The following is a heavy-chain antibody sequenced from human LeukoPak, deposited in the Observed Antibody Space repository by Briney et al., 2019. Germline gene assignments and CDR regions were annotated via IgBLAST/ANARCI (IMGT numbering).Heavy chain of an antibody. CDR3: AKDGRLYSSTPEYFQH. Sequence: PGGSLRLSCAASGFTFSDYYMSWIRQAPGKGLEGVSYMSSSGSTIYYADSVKGRFTIYRENSKNTLYLQMSSLRAEDTAMYYCAKDGRLYSSTPEYFQHWGQGTLVTVPS. CDR2: MSSSGSTI. CDR1: GFTFSDYY. J-gene: IGHJ1*01. V-gene: IGHV3-11*04. D-gene: IGHD6-13*01.